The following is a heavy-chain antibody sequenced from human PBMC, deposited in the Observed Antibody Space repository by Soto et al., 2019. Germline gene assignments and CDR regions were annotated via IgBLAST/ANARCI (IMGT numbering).Heavy chain of an antibody. J-gene: IGHJ4*02. CDR3: ARYYYDSSGYYTAGAVFFDY. CDR2: IYPGDSDT. D-gene: IGHD3-22*01. CDR1: GYSFTSYW. V-gene: IGHV5-51*01. Sequence: GESLKISCKGSGYSFTSYWIGWVRQMPGKGLEWMGIIYPGDSDTRYSPSFQGQVTISADKSISTAYLQWSSLKASDTAMCYCARYYYDSSGYYTAGAVFFDYWGQGTLVTV.